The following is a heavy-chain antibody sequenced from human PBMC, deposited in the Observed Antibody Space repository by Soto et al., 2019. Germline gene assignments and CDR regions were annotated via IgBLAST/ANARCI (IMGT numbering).Heavy chain of an antibody. CDR2: IIPIFGTA. CDR3: ARGITMVRGVIIPPHYYYYGMDV. CDR1: GGTFSSYA. D-gene: IGHD3-10*01. J-gene: IGHJ6*02. V-gene: IGHV1-69*01. Sequence: QVQLVQSGAEVKKPGSSVKVSCKASGGTFSSYAISWVRQAPGQGLEWMGGIIPIFGTANYAQKFQGRVTITGDESTSTAYMELSSLRSEDTAVYYCARGITMVRGVIIPPHYYYYGMDVWGQGTTVTVSS.